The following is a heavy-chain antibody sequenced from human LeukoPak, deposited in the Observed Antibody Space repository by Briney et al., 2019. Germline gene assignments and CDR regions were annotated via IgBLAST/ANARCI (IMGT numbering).Heavy chain of an antibody. CDR1: GGTFSSYA. CDR2: IIPIFGTA. CDR3: ASEGVVVPAAMSPLGY. D-gene: IGHD2-2*01. J-gene: IGHJ4*02. V-gene: IGHV1-69*13. Sequence: SVKVSCKASGGTFSSYAISWVRQAPGQGLEWMGGIIPIFGTANYAQKFQGRVAITADESTSTAYMELSSLRSEDTAVYYCASEGVVVPAAMSPLGYWGQGTLVTVSS.